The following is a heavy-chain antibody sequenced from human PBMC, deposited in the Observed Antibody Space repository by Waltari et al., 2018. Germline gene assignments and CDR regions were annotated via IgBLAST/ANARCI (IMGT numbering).Heavy chain of an antibody. CDR3: ARETFEAKGFDY. D-gene: IGHD3-10*01. J-gene: IGHJ4*02. CDR2: IYYSGST. Sequence: QLQLQESGPGLVKPSETLSLTCTVSGGSISSSSYYWGWIRQPPGKGLEWIGSIYYSGSTYYNPSLKSRVTISVDTSKNQFSLKLSSVTAADTAVYYCARETFEAKGFDYWGQGTLVTVSS. V-gene: IGHV4-39*07. CDR1: GGSISSSSYY.